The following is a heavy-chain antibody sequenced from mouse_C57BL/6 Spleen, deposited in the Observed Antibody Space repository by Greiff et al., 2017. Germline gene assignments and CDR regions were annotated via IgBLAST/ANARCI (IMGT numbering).Heavy chain of an antibody. D-gene: IGHD1-1*01. CDR2: ISSGSSTI. CDR3: AREGLLRAWFAY. Sequence: EVQLQQSGGGLVKPGGSLKLSCAASGFTFSDYGMHWVRQAPEKGLEWVAYISSGSSTIYYADTVKGRFTISRDNAKNTLFLQMTSLRSEDTAMYYCAREGLLRAWFAYWGQGTLVTVSA. CDR1: GFTFSDYG. J-gene: IGHJ3*01. V-gene: IGHV5-17*01.